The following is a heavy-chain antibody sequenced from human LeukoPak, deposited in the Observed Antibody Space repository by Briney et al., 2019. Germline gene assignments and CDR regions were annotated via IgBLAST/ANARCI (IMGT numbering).Heavy chain of an antibody. J-gene: IGHJ4*02. V-gene: IGHV1-46*01. D-gene: IGHD2-2*01. CDR3: ARSWGVVVPPEPHFDH. Sequence: ASVKVSCKASGYTFTSYYMHWVRQAPGQGLEWMGIINPSGGSTSYAQKFQGRVTMTRDTSTSTVYMELSSLRSEDTAVYYCARSWGVVVPPEPHFDHWGQGTLVTVSS. CDR1: GYTFTSYY. CDR2: INPSGGST.